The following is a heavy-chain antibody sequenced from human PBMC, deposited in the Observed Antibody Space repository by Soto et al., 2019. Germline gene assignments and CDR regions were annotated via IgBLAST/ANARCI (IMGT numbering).Heavy chain of an antibody. CDR3: ARARSGRDAFDI. J-gene: IGHJ3*02. D-gene: IGHD1-26*01. V-gene: IGHV3-74*01. CDR1: GFTFSSYW. CDR2: INSDGSST. Sequence: GGSLRLSCAASGFTFSSYWMHWVRQAPGKGLVWVSRINSDGSSTSYADSVKGRFTISRDNAKNTLYLQMNSLRAEDTAVYYCARARSGRDAFDIWGQGTMVTISS.